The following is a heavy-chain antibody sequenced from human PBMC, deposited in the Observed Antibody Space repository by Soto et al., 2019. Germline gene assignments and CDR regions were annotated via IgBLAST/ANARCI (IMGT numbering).Heavy chain of an antibody. CDR2: ISNSSSYI. CDR3: ATDERYCSGGSCSYFDS. Sequence: PGGSLSLSSAASGFHFSSYAMSWVRQAPGKGLEWVSSISNSSSYIYYADSVRGRFTISRDNAKNTLYLQMNSLRAEDTAVYYCATDERYCSGGSCSYFDSWGQGTLVTVSS. J-gene: IGHJ4*02. CDR1: GFHFSSYA. D-gene: IGHD2-15*01. V-gene: IGHV3-21*01.